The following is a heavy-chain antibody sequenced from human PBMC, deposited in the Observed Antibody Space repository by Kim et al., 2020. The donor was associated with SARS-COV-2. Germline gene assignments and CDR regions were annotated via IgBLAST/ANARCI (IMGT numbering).Heavy chain of an antibody. V-gene: IGHV3-30*04. D-gene: IGHD3-10*01. CDR2: ISYDGSNK. CDR1: GFTFSSYA. J-gene: IGHJ4*02. Sequence: GGSLRLSCAASGFTFSSYAMHWVRQAPGKGLEWVAVISYDGSNKYYADSVKGRFTISRDNSKNTLYLQMNSLRAEDTAVYYCAREIRGFAPAYGSGSYAPDYWGQGTLVTVSS. CDR3: AREIRGFAPAYGSGSYAPDY.